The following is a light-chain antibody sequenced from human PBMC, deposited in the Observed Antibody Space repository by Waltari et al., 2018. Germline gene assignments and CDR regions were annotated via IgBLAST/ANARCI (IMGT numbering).Light chain of an antibody. V-gene: IGKV3-15*01. Sequence: EIVMTQSPSTLSAPPGAITTLSRRASRSVSSNLALYQQQPAQAPRFLIHGTPTRATGIPARFSGRGSATECTLTISSLQSEDFAVYHWQQYNNCPPTSGGGTKVQIK. J-gene: IGKJ4*01. CDR1: RSVSSN. CDR3: QQYNNCPPT. CDR2: GTP.